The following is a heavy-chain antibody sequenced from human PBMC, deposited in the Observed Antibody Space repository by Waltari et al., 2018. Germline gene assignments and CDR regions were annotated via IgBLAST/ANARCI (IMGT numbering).Heavy chain of an antibody. CDR3: ARDLGLDYGDPGTYYYGMDV. V-gene: IGHV1-2*02. CDR1: GYTFTGYY. Sequence: QVQLVQSGAEVKKPGASVKVSCKASGYTFTGYYMHWVRQAPGQGLEWMGWINPNSGGTNYAQKFQGRVTMTRDTSISTAYMELSRLRSDDTAVYYCARDLGLDYGDPGTYYYGMDVWGQGTTVTVSS. J-gene: IGHJ6*02. D-gene: IGHD4-17*01. CDR2: INPNSGGT.